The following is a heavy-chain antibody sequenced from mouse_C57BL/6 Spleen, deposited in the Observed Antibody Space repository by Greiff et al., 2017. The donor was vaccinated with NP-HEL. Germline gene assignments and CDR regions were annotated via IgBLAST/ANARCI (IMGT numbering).Heavy chain of an antibody. CDR3: AKTLDGYYGGWFAY. D-gene: IGHD2-3*01. Sequence: QVQLQQSGPGLVQPSQSLSITCTVSGFSLTSYGVHWVRQPPGKGLEWLGVIWSGGSTDYNAAFISRLSISKDNSKSQVFFKMNSLQADDTAIYYCAKTLDGYYGGWFAYWGQGTLVTVSA. J-gene: IGHJ3*01. CDR2: IWSGGST. CDR1: GFSLTSYG. V-gene: IGHV2-4*01.